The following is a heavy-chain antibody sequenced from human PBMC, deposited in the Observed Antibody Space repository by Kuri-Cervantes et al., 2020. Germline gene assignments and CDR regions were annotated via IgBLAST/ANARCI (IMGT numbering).Heavy chain of an antibody. D-gene: IGHD3-10*01. CDR2: INHSGST. V-gene: IGHV4-34*01. Sequence: GSLRLSCAVYGGSFSGYYWSWIRQPPGKGLEWIGEINHSGSTNYNPSLKSRVTISVDTSKNQFSLKLSSVTAADTAVYYCARGLFGHRGSDLDYWGQGTLVTVSS. CDR1: GGSFSGYY. J-gene: IGHJ4*02. CDR3: ARGLFGHRGSDLDY.